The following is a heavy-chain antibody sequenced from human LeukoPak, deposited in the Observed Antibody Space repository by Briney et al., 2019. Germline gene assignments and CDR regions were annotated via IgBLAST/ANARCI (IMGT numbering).Heavy chain of an antibody. D-gene: IGHD2-21*02. J-gene: IGHJ2*01. CDR1: GFTFSSYE. Sequence: PGGSLRLSCAASGFTFSSYEMSWVRQAPGMGLEWVSYITSSGTTIYYADSVKGRFTISRDSAKNSLYLQMNSLRAEDTAVYYCARASYCGGDCSTGRYFDLWGRGTLVTVSS. CDR3: ARASYCGGDCSTGRYFDL. V-gene: IGHV3-48*03. CDR2: ITSSGTTI.